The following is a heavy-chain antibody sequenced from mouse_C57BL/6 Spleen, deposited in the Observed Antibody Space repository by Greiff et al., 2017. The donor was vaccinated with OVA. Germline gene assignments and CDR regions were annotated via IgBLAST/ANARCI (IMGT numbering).Heavy chain of an antibody. D-gene: IGHD1-1*01. Sequence: EVKLQQSGPELVKPGASVKIPCKASGYTFTDYNMDWVKQSHGKSLEWIGDINPNNGGTIYNQKFKGKATLTVDKSSSTAYMELRSLTSEDTAVYYCARPEGGGGTVVADYAMDYWGQGTSVTVSS. CDR1: GYTFTDYN. J-gene: IGHJ4*01. CDR3: ARPEGGGGTVVADYAMDY. V-gene: IGHV1-18*01. CDR2: INPNNGGT.